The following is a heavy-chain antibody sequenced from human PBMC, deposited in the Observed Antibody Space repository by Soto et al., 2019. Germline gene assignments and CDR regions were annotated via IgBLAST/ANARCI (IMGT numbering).Heavy chain of an antibody. V-gene: IGHV3-23*01. CDR1: GFTFSNFA. CDR2: VGGVTRST. CDR3: MYGGAVVRSSGTWDTIDY. Sequence: EVQLSESGGGLVQPGGSLRLSCAASGFTFSNFAMSWARQAPGKGLEWVSVVGGVTRSTYHAASVKGRFTISRDDSKSNLYMPLISLIDKETAVYYCMYGGAVVRSSGTWDTIDYWGQGALVTVSS. D-gene: IGHD2-21*01. J-gene: IGHJ4*02.